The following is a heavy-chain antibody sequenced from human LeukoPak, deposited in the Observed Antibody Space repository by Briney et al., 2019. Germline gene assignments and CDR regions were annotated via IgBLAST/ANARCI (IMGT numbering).Heavy chain of an antibody. D-gene: IGHD1-14*01. Sequence: GWSLRLSCTASGFTFSDYWMSWVRQAPGKGPEWVANIKQDGSQRYYVDSVRGRFTISRDNAKNSLFLQMNGLRAEDTAVSYCARRNKGQADVWGQGTTVTVSS. CDR3: ARRNKGQADV. J-gene: IGHJ6*02. CDR2: IKQDGSQR. CDR1: GFTFSDYW. V-gene: IGHV3-7*03.